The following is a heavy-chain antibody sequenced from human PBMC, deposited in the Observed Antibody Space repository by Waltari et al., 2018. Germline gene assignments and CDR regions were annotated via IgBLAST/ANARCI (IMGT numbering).Heavy chain of an antibody. CDR1: GMPFRNLA. CDR3: ATPFYNWDDPLHS. Sequence: EVQLLESGGDLVQPGGSLRLACSASGMPFRNLAINWVRLAPGTGLEWVSAITVGDDTYYADSVKGRFTISRDTSKDTVHLQMNGLRAEDTAVYYCATPFYNWDDPLHSWGQGTLVTVSS. V-gene: IGHV3-23*01. J-gene: IGHJ4*02. CDR2: ITVGDDT. D-gene: IGHD1-20*01.